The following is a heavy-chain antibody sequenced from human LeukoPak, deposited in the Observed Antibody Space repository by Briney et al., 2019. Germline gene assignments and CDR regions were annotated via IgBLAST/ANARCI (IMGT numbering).Heavy chain of an antibody. J-gene: IGHJ6*04. CDR2: IYYSGST. V-gene: IGHV4-30-4*08. CDR1: GGSISSGDYY. CDR3: ARAWGFSRLDV. D-gene: IGHD3-16*01. Sequence: SETLSLTCTVSGGSISSGDYYWSWIRQPPGKGLEWIGYIYYSGSTYYNPSLKSRVTISVDTSKNQFSLKLSSVTAADTAVYYCARAWGFSRLDVWGKGNTVTVSS.